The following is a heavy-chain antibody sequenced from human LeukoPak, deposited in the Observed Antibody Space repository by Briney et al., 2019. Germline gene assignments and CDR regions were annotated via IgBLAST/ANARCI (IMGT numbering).Heavy chain of an antibody. CDR3: AKGDDSSGTRGDAFDI. Sequence: PGGSLRLSCVASGFTFDTYWMHWVRQAPGKGLEWVSAISGSGGSTYYADSVKGRFTISRDNSKNTLYLQMNSLRAEDTAVYYCAKGDDSSGTRGDAFDIWGQGTMVTVSS. V-gene: IGHV3-23*01. CDR2: ISGSGGST. CDR1: GFTFDTYW. J-gene: IGHJ3*02. D-gene: IGHD3-22*01.